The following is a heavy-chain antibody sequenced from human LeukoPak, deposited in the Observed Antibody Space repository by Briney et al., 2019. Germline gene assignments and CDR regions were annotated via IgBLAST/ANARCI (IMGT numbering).Heavy chain of an antibody. CDR2: MNPNSGNT. CDR3: ARGGIVVVPAAIRTLRGFDP. J-gene: IGHJ5*02. V-gene: IGHV1-8*03. CDR1: GYTFTSYD. D-gene: IGHD2-2*02. Sequence: ASVKVSCKASGYTFTSYDINWVRQATGQGLEWMGWMNPNSGNTGYAQKFQGRVTITRNTSISTAYMELSSLRSEDTAMYYCARGGIVVVPAAIRTLRGFDPWGQGTLVTVSS.